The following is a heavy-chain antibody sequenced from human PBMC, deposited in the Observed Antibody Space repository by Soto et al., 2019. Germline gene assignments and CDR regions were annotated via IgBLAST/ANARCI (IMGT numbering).Heavy chain of an antibody. V-gene: IGHV1-69*06. J-gene: IGHJ5*02. CDR3: ARDLYRRREKAGAPFDP. CDR2: IIPIFGTA. CDR1: GGTFSSYA. Sequence: QVQLVQSGAEVKKPGSSVKVSCKASGGTFSSYAISWVRQAPGQGLEWMGGIIPIFGTANYAQKFQGRVTITADKSTSTANMGLSSPKSEAKAGYYCARDLYRRREKAGAPFDPRGQGTLVTVSS. D-gene: IGHD6-19*01.